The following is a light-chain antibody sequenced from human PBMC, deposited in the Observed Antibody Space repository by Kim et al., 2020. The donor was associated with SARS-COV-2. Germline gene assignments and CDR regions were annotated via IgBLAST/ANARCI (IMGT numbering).Light chain of an antibody. J-gene: IGKJ2*01. CDR3: HQYDSYPPT. CDR1: LGISNY. V-gene: IGKV1-16*01. CDR2: EAS. Sequence: SASVGDTVSITCRASLGISNYLAWFRQKPGKAPESLIYEASTLQSGVPSRFQGSGSGTEFTLTINSLQPDDFATYYCHQYDSYPPTFGHGTKLEI.